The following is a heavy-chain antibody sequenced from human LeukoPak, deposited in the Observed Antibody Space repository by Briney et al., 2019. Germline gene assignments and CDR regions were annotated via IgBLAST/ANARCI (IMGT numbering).Heavy chain of an antibody. Sequence: ASVKVSCKASGYTFRTYDVAWVRQAPGQGLEWMGWMNPNSGNTGYAQKFKGRVTMTSDASIASAYMELSSLRSEDTAVYFCARAVRIQLLLEYWGHGTLITVSS. V-gene: IGHV1-8*01. CDR1: GYTFRTYD. D-gene: IGHD2-2*01. CDR3: ARAVRIQLLLEY. J-gene: IGHJ4*01. CDR2: MNPNSGNT.